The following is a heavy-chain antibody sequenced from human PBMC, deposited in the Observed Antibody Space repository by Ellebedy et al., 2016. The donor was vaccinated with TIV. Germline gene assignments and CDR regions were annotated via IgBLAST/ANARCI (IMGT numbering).Heavy chain of an antibody. CDR2: INPISGGA. Sequence: AASVKVSCKASGYTFIGYYLHWVRQAPGQGLEWMGWINPISGGAYYAQKFQGRVTMTRDTSISTAYMDLLRLTFDDTAVYYCARGMWYDSWGQGTLVTVSS. V-gene: IGHV1-2*02. CDR3: ARGMWYDS. CDR1: GYTFIGYY. J-gene: IGHJ5*01.